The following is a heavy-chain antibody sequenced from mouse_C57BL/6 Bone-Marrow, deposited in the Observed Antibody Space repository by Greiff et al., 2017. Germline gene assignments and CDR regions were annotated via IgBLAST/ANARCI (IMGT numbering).Heavy chain of an antibody. J-gene: IGHJ1*03. V-gene: IGHV1-61*01. Sequence: QVQLQQPGAELVRPGSSVKLSCKASGYTFTSYWMDWVKQRPGQGLEWIGNIYPSDSETHYNQKFKDKATLTVDKSSSTAYMQLSSLTSEDSSVYYCARGGRRYFDVCGTGTTVTVSS. CDR3: ARGGRRYFDV. CDR1: GYTFTSYW. D-gene: IGHD1-1*01. CDR2: IYPSDSET.